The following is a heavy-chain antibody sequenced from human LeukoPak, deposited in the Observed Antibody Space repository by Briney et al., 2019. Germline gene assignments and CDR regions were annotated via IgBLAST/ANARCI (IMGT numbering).Heavy chain of an antibody. D-gene: IGHD3-9*01. Sequence: GGSLRLSCAASGFTFSSYAMHWVRQAPGKGLEYVSAISSNGGSTYYANSVKGRFTISRDNSKNTLYLQMSSLRAEDAAVYYCAKDLGTYDDDLTGYVHYYFYMDVWGKGTTVTISS. CDR2: ISSNGGST. J-gene: IGHJ6*03. CDR3: AKDLGTYDDDLTGYVHYYFYMDV. V-gene: IGHV3-64*01. CDR1: GFTFSSYA.